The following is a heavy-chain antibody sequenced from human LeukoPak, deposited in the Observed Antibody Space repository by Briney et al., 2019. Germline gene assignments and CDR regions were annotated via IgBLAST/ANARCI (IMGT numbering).Heavy chain of an antibody. CDR2: IYYSGST. J-gene: IGHJ4*02. D-gene: IGHD4-17*01. CDR3: ARTYGDYYFDF. V-gene: IGHV4-59*01. Sequence: PGGSLRLSCAASGFTFSNYNMNWVRQTPGKGLEWIGYIYYSGSTNYKSSLKSRVTISVDTSKNQFSLRLSSVTAADTAVYYCARTYGDYYFDFWGQGTLVTVSS. CDR1: GFTFSNYN.